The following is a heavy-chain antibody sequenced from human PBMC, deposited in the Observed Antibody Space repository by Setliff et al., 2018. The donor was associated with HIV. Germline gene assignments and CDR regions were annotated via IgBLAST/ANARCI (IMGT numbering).Heavy chain of an antibody. V-gene: IGHV4-34*01. CDR3: ARLGHNSDWRSSYFFYYMDV. D-gene: IGHD2-21*01. CDR2: VNHSGNT. Sequence: PSETLSLTCNVSSGSMRSFYWSWIRQPPEQGLEWIGEVNHSGNTNYNPSLKSRLTMSVDTSKNQFSLTLISMTAADSGVYYCARLGHNSDWRSSYFFYYMDVWGKGTTVTVSS. J-gene: IGHJ6*03. CDR1: SGSMRSFY.